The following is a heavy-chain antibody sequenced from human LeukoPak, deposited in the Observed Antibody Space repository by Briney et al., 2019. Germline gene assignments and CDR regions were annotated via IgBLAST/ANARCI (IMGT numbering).Heavy chain of an antibody. CDR1: GFTFSSYS. D-gene: IGHD3-16*01. J-gene: IGHJ3*02. V-gene: IGHV3-21*01. Sequence: GGSLRLSCAASGFTFSSYSMNWVRQAPGKGLEWVSSISSSSSYIYYADSVKGRFTISRDNAKNSLYLQMNSLRAEDTAVYYCARDRGVESAFDIWGQGTMVTVSS. CDR3: ARDRGVESAFDI. CDR2: ISSSSSYI.